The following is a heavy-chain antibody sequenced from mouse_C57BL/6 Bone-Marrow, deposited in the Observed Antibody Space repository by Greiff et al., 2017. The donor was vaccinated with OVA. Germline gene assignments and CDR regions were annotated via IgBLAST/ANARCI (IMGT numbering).Heavy chain of an antibody. CDR2: IHPNSGST. CDR3: ARLKYGRGDYYAIDC. J-gene: IGHJ4*01. CDR1: GYTFTSYW. D-gene: IGHD1-1*01. Sequence: QVQLQQSGAELVKPGASVKLSCKASGYTFTSYWMHWVKQRPGQGLEWIGMIHPNSGSTNYNEKFKSKATLTVDKSSRTAYMQLSSLTSEDAAVYYCARLKYGRGDYYAIDCWGKGTSVTVSS. V-gene: IGHV1-64*01.